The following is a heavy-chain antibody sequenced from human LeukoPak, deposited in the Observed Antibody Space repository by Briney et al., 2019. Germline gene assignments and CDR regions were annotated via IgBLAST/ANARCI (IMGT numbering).Heavy chain of an antibody. J-gene: IGHJ3*02. Sequence: SETLSLTCTVSGGTISRNYWSWIRQPPGKGLEWVAYIDYSGSTNYSPSLKSRLTISMDASKNQFSLKLSSVTAADTAVYYCARDRRRELLHAFDIWGQGTMVTVSS. CDR3: ARDRRRELLHAFDI. D-gene: IGHD1-26*01. CDR2: IDYSGST. CDR1: GGTISRNY. V-gene: IGHV4-59*01.